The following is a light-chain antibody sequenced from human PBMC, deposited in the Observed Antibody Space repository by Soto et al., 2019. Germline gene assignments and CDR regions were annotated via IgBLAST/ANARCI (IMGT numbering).Light chain of an antibody. Sequence: QSVPTQTASVSGSPGQSITISCTGVSNDAGGYYLLSWYQQHPGQAPKLIIYEDTKRPSGVSSRFSGSTSDNTPSLTISGLQAADEADYYCCSYVGHSTYVFAGGTKLTVL. CDR2: EDT. J-gene: IGLJ1*01. V-gene: IGLV2-23*01. CDR1: SNDAGGYYL. CDR3: CSYVGHSTYV.